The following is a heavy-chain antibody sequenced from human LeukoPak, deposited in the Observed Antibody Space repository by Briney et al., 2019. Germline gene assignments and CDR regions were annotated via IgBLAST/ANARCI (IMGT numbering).Heavy chain of an antibody. J-gene: IGHJ4*02. Sequence: GASVKVSCKASGYTFTCYYMHWVRQAPGQGLEWMGWINPNGGGTNYAQKFQGRVTMTRDTSISTAYMELSRLRSDDTAVYYCARVRRGGYSYGYDEDWGQGTLVTVSS. CDR2: INPNGGGT. CDR1: GYTFTCYY. CDR3: ARVRRGGYSYGYDED. V-gene: IGHV1-2*02. D-gene: IGHD5-18*01.